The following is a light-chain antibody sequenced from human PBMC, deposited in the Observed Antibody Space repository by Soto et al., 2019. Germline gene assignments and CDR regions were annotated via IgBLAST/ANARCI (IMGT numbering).Light chain of an antibody. CDR2: DAS. Sequence: DIQMTQSPSSLSASVGDRVTITCQASQDIKNYLNWYQQKSGKAPKLLIYDASDLETGVPSRFSGSGSGTEFTLTISSLQPDDFATYYCQHYNSYSEAFGQGTRLEIK. CDR3: QHYNSYSEA. CDR1: QDIKNY. V-gene: IGKV1-33*01. J-gene: IGKJ5*01.